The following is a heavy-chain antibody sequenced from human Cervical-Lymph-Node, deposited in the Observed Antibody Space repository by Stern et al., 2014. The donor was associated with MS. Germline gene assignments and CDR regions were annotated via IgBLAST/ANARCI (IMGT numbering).Heavy chain of an antibody. D-gene: IGHD6-13*01. CDR3: ARISSSWRLYYFDY. Sequence: QLQLQESGPGLVKPSGTLSLTCAVSGGSISSSNWWSWVRQPPGKGLEWIGEIYNSGSTNYNPSLKSLFTISVDKSKQQFSPNLSSVTAADTAVYYCARISSSWRLYYFDYWGQGTLVTVSS. J-gene: IGHJ4*02. CDR2: IYNSGST. CDR1: GGSISSSNW. V-gene: IGHV4-4*02.